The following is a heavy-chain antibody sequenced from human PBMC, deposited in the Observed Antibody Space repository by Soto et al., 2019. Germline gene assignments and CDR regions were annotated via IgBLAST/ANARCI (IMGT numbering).Heavy chain of an antibody. J-gene: IGHJ6*01. Sequence: QVQLQESGPGLVKPSQTLSLTCTVSGGSVGSDDYYWSWIRQFPGQGLEWIGYIYHSGNTYYNPSLKSRVSMSVDKSKNQFSLNLSSVTAADTAVYYCARDGFARMSNPTWFGMDVW. CDR3: ARDGFARMSNPTWFGMDV. V-gene: IGHV4-30-4*08. CDR2: IYHSGNT. D-gene: IGHD4-4*01. CDR1: GGSVGSDDYY.